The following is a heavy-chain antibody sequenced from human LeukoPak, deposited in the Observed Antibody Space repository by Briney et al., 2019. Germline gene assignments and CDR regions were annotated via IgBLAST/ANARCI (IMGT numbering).Heavy chain of an antibody. V-gene: IGHV3-23*01. J-gene: IGHJ4*02. CDR2: ISGSGGST. CDR1: GFTFSSYA. D-gene: IGHD3-16*02. Sequence: QAGGSLRLSCAASGFTFSSYAMSWVRQAPGKGLEWVSAISGSGGSTYYADSVKGRFTISRDNSKNTLYLQMNSLRAEDTAVYYCARDRGRMITFGGVIVNWGQGTLVTVSS. CDR3: ARDRGRMITFGGVIVN.